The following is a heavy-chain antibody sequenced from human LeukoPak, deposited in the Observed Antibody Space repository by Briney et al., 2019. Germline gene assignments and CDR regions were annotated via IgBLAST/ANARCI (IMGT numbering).Heavy chain of an antibody. CDR2: ISYDGSNK. Sequence: GRSLRLSCAASGFTFSSYAMHWVRQAPGKGLEWVAVISYDGSNKYYADSVKGRFTISRDNSKNTLYLQMNSLRAEDTAVYYCASGGGSSSWLRLDYWGQETLVTVSS. J-gene: IGHJ4*02. CDR3: ASGGGSSSWLRLDY. CDR1: GFTFSSYA. D-gene: IGHD6-13*01. V-gene: IGHV3-30*04.